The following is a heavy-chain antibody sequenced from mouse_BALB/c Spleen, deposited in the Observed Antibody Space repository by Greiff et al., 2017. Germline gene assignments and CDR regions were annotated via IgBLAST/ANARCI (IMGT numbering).Heavy chain of an antibody. Sequence: QVQLTESGPGLVAPSQSLSITCTVSGFSLTGYGVNWVRQPPGKGLEWLGMIWGDGSTDYNSALKSRLSISKDNSKSQVFLKMNSLQTDDTARYYCARGTTVSHYAMDYWGQGTSVTVSS. CDR1: GFSLTGYG. J-gene: IGHJ4*01. CDR3: ARGTTVSHYAMDY. D-gene: IGHD1-1*01. CDR2: IWGDGST. V-gene: IGHV2-6-7*01.